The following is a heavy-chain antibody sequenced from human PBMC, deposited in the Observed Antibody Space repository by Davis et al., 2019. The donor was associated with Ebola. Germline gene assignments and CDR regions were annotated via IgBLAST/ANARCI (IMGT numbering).Heavy chain of an antibody. Sequence: KVSCKGSGYNFASYWISWVRQMPGKGLEWMGRIDPGDSDITYSPSFHGPVSISADKFLNTAYLQWSSLNASDTAMYYCARGVIAATPADQYYYYMDVWGKGTTVTVSS. CDR1: GYNFASYW. J-gene: IGHJ6*03. V-gene: IGHV5-10-1*01. D-gene: IGHD2-15*01. CDR3: ARGVIAATPADQYYYYMDV. CDR2: IDPGDSDI.